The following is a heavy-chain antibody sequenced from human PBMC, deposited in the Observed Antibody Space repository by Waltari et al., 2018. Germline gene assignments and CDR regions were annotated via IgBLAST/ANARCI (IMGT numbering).Heavy chain of an antibody. V-gene: IGHV3-9*01. CDR1: GFNFGNYA. CDR3: ARDYNSLVDY. Sequence: EVQLVEFGGGLVQPGRSLRLSCAAAGFNFGNYAMYWVRQAPGKGLEWVAGSSWNSGSIGYVDSVKGRFTISRDNSKSTLYLQIDSLRSEDTAVYYCARDYNSLVDYWGQGILVTVSS. D-gene: IGHD1-1*01. CDR2: SSWNSGSI. J-gene: IGHJ4*02.